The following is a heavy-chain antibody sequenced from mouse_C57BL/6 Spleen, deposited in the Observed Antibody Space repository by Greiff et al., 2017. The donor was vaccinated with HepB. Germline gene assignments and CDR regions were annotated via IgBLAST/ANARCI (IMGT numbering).Heavy chain of an antibody. CDR2: IYPSDSYT. Sequence: QVQLQQPGAELVMPGASVKLSCKASGYTFTSYWMHWVKQRPGQGLEWIGEIYPSDSYTNYNQKFKGKSTLTVDKSSSTAYMQLSSLTSEDSAVYYCARSSYDYSWFAYWGQGTLVTVSA. CDR1: GYTFTSYW. J-gene: IGHJ3*01. CDR3: ARSSYDYSWFAY. V-gene: IGHV1-69*01. D-gene: IGHD2-4*01.